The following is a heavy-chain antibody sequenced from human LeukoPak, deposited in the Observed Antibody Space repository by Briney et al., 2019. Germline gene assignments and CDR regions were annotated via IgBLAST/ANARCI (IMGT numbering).Heavy chain of an antibody. CDR1: GGSFSGYY. Sequence: SETPSLTCAVYGGSFSGYYWSWIRQPPGKGLEWIGEINHSGSTNYNPSLKSRVTISVDTSKNQFSLKLSSVTAADTAVYYCARAGGSYYNLWGQGTLVTVSS. CDR2: INHSGST. CDR3: ARAGGSYYNL. V-gene: IGHV4-34*01. J-gene: IGHJ5*02. D-gene: IGHD1-26*01.